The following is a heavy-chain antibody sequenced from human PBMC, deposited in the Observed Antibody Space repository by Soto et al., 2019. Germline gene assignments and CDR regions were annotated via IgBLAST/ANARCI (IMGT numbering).Heavy chain of an antibody. V-gene: IGHV1-69*02. CDR3: ARGDYDILTAQ. CDR1: GGTFSSYT. J-gene: IGHJ4*02. CDR2: IIPILGIA. Sequence: QVQLVQSGAEVKKPGSSVKVSCKASGGTFSSYTISWVRQAPGQGLEWMGRIIPILGIANYAQKFQGRVTITADKSTSTAYMELSSLRSEDAAVYYCARGDYDILTAQWGQGTLVTVSS. D-gene: IGHD3-9*01.